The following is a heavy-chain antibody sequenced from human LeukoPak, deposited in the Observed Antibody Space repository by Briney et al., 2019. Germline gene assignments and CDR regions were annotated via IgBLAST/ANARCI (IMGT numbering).Heavy chain of an antibody. Sequence: GGSLRLSCAASEFLFNGYWMSWVRQAPGKGLECVANINQDGSEKYYVDSVRGRFTISRDNAKNSLYLQMNSLRAEDTAVYYCARLGRWTQLWSYGIWGRGTLVTVSS. CDR3: ARLGRWTQLWSYGI. CDR2: INQDGSEK. D-gene: IGHD5-18*01. CDR1: EFLFNGYW. J-gene: IGHJ4*02. V-gene: IGHV3-7*01.